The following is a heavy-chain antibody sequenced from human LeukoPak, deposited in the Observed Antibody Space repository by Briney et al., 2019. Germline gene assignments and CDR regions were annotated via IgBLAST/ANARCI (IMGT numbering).Heavy chain of an antibody. D-gene: IGHD5-24*01. CDR1: GFTFSSYW. CDR2: IKGDGSEK. V-gene: IGHV3-7*01. J-gene: IGHJ5*02. CDR3: ARDEYKSRWLHP. Sequence: GGSLRLSCAASGFTFSSYWMSWVRLAPGKGLEWVANIKGDGSEKWYADSVKGRFTISRDNAQNSVHLQMNSLRAEDTAVYHCARDEYKSRWLHPWGQGTLVTVTS.